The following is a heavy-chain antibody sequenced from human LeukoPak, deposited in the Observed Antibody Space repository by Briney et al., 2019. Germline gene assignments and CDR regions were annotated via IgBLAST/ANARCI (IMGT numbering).Heavy chain of an antibody. Sequence: GASVKVSCKASGYTFTAYYTHWVRQAPGQGLEWMGWINPNSGGTNYAQKFQGRVTMTRDTSISTAYMELSRLRSDDTAVYFCARRCDTSSYYTYYFDYWGQGTLVTVSS. CDR3: ARRCDTSSYYTYYFDY. CDR1: GYTFTAYY. V-gene: IGHV1-2*02. J-gene: IGHJ4*02. D-gene: IGHD3-22*01. CDR2: INPNSGGT.